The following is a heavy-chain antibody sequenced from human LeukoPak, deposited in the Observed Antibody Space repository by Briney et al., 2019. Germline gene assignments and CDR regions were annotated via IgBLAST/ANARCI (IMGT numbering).Heavy chain of an antibody. Sequence: SVKVSCKASGYTFTSYYMHWVRQAPGQGLEWMGGIIPVFGTANYAQKFQGRVTITADESTSTAYMELSSLRSEDTAVYYCASDRGSYDSSGFRDYWGQGTLVTVSS. V-gene: IGHV1-69*13. CDR3: ASDRGSYDSSGFRDY. CDR2: IIPVFGTA. J-gene: IGHJ4*02. D-gene: IGHD3-22*01. CDR1: GYTFTSYY.